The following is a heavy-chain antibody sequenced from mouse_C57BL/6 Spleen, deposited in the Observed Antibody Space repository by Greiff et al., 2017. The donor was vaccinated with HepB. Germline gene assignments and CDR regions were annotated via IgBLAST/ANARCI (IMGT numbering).Heavy chain of an antibody. CDR3: ARLADIYYANYDYAMDY. J-gene: IGHJ4*01. D-gene: IGHD2-1*01. CDR2: INPNNGGT. V-gene: IGHV1-22*01. CDR1: GYTFTDYN. Sequence: EVQLQQSGPELVKPGASVKMSCKASGYTFTDYNMHWVKQSHGKSLEWIGYINPNNGGTSYKQKFKGKATLTVNKSSSTAYMELRSLTSEDSAVYYCARLADIYYANYDYAMDYWGQGTSVTVSS.